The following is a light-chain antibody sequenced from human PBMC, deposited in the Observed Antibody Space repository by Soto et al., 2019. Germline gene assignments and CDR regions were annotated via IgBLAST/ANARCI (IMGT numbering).Light chain of an antibody. CDR1: QGISNY. CDR2: SAS. V-gene: IGKV1-9*01. CDR3: QQLNTYPPP. Sequence: DIQLTQSPSFLSTSVGDRVTITCRASQGISNYLAWYQQKPGIAPKLLISSASTFQSGVPSRFSGSGSGTEFTLTISSLQPEDFATYYCQQLNTYPPPFGQGTKLEIK. J-gene: IGKJ2*01.